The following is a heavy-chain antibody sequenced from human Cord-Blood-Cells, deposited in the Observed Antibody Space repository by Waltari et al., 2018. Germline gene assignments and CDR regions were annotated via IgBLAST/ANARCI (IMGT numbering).Heavy chain of an antibody. CDR3: ARDSVVATRRRYYYYYGMDV. CDR2: SYTSGRT. J-gene: IGHJ6*02. Sequence: QVQLQESGPGLVKPSETLSLTCTVSGGSIISYYWSWIRQPAGKGLEWIGRSYTSGRTNYNPSLKSRVTMSVDTSKNQCSLKLSSVTAADTAVYYCARDSVVATRRRYYYYYGMDVWGQGTTVTVSS. CDR1: GGSIISYY. D-gene: IGHD5-12*01. V-gene: IGHV4-4*07.